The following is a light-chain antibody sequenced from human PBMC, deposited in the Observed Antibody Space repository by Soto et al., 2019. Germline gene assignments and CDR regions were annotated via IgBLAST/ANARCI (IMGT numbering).Light chain of an antibody. Sequence: DIQMTQSPSTLSASAGDRLTITCRASQSINNWLAWYQKKPGRAPKLLIYKASVFGTVAPSTFSGTGSGTEFTLTINGLQPDDFATYYCQQYSSYSPITFGQGTRLEMK. CDR3: QQYSSYSPIT. J-gene: IGKJ5*01. CDR1: QSINNW. CDR2: KAS. V-gene: IGKV1-5*03.